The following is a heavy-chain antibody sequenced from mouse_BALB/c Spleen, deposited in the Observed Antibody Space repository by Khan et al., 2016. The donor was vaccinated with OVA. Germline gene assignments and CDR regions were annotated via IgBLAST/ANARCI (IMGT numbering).Heavy chain of an antibody. J-gene: IGHJ3*01. CDR1: GYSITSDYA. Sequence: EVQLQESGPGLVKTSQSLSLTCTVTGYSITSDYAWNWIRQFPGNRLEWVGYINYSGSTSKNPSLKSRIFITRDTSKNQIFLQLNSVTTEDTATYYWVRGRSYWGQGTLVTVSA. V-gene: IGHV3-2*02. CDR3: VRGRSY. CDR2: INYSGST.